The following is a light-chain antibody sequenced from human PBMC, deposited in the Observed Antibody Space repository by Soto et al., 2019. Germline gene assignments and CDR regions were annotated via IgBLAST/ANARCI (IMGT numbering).Light chain of an antibody. V-gene: IGKV3-11*01. CDR1: QSVSKY. CDR2: DAS. Sequence: EIVLTQSPATLSLSPGERATLSCRASQSVSKYLAWYQQKPGQAPRLLIHDASNRATGIPARFSRSGSGTDFTLTISSLEPEDLGVYYCQQRSNWPQITFGGGTKVEIK. CDR3: QQRSNWPQIT. J-gene: IGKJ4*01.